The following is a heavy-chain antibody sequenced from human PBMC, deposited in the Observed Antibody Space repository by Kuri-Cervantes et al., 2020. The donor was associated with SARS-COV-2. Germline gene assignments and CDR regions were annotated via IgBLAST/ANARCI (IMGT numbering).Heavy chain of an antibody. V-gene: IGHV4-38-2*01. CDR2: IYHSGST. CDR1: GYSISSGYY. CDR3: ARITMVRGVIYMDV. D-gene: IGHD3-10*01. Sequence: SETLSLTCAVSGYSISSGYYWGWIRQPPGKGLEWIWSIYHSGSTYYNPSLKSRVTISVDTSKNQFSLKLSSVTAADTAVYCCARITMVRGVIYMDVWGKGTTVTVSS. J-gene: IGHJ6*03.